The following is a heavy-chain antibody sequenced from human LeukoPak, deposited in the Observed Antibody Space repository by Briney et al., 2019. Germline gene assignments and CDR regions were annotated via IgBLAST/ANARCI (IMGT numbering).Heavy chain of an antibody. J-gene: IGHJ4*02. V-gene: IGHV3-20*04. CDR2: INWSGGST. CDR3: ARAPITSPFYFDY. D-gene: IGHD2-2*01. Sequence: GGSLRLYCTASGFAFDEHGMSWVRQVPGKGLEWFSGINWSGGSTGYADPLRGRFTISRDNAKNSLYLQMDSLRAEDTALYYCARAPITSPFYFDYWGQGTLVTVSS. CDR1: GFAFDEHG.